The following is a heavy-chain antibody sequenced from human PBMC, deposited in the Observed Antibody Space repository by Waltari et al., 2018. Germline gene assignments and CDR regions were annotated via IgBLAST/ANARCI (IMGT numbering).Heavy chain of an antibody. CDR2: IYYSGST. Sequence: QVQLQESGPGLVKPSETLSLTCTVSGGSISSYYWSWIRQPPGKGLEWIGYIYYSGSTNYNPSLKSRVTRSVDTSKNQFSLKRSSVTAADTAVYYCARGGSSDAFDIWGQGTMVTVSS. D-gene: IGHD6-6*01. J-gene: IGHJ3*02. V-gene: IGHV4-59*01. CDR3: ARGGSSDAFDI. CDR1: GGSISSYY.